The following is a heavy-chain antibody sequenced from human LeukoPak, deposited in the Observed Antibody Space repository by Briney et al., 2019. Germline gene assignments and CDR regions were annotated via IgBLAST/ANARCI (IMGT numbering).Heavy chain of an antibody. CDR3: ARVERYESILDAFDI. CDR2: IYYSGST. Sequence: SETLSLTCTVSGGSISSYYWSWIRQPPGKGLEWIGYIYYSGSTNYNPSLKSRVTISVDTSKNQFSLKLSSVTAADTAVYYCARVERYESILDAFDIWGRGTMVTVSS. CDR1: GGSISSYY. V-gene: IGHV4-59*12. J-gene: IGHJ3*02. D-gene: IGHD2-21*01.